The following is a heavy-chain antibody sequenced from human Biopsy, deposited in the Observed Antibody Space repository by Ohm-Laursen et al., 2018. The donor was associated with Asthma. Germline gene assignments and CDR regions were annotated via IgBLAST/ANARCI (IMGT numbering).Heavy chain of an antibody. CDR1: GGSITSFY. CDR3: ARGPELDV. J-gene: IGHJ6*02. CDR2: TNERGVT. Sequence: SQTLSLTCAVSGGSITSFYWSWIRQPPGKGLEWIGETNERGVTNNNPSLKSRVIISIDTYWNRVSLKLTSVTAADTAVYYCARGPELDVWGQGTTVTVSS. V-gene: IGHV4-34*01.